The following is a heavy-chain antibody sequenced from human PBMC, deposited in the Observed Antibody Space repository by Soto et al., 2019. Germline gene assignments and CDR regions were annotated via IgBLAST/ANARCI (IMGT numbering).Heavy chain of an antibody. CDR3: TTDLLYSSGWGHFDY. CDR2: IKSKTDGGTT. J-gene: IGHJ4*02. CDR1: GFTFTNAW. V-gene: IGHV3-15*01. D-gene: IGHD6-19*01. Sequence: LRLSCAASGFTFTNAWMCWVRQAPGKGLEWVGRIKSKTDGGTTDYAAPVKGRFTISRDDSKNTLYLQMNSLKTEDTAVYYCTTDLLYSSGWGHFDYWGQGTLVTVSS.